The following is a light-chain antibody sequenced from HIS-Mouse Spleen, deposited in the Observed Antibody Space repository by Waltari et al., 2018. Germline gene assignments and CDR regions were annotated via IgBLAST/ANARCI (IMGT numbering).Light chain of an antibody. CDR3: SSYTSSSTV. V-gene: IGLV2-18*02. Sequence: QSALTQPPSVSGSPGQSVTISCTGTSSDVGSYNRVSWYQQPPGTAPKLMIYEVSNRPSGVPARFAGSTSGTTASLTIAGLQAEDEADYYCSSYTSSSTVFGTGTKVTVL. J-gene: IGLJ1*01. CDR1: SSDVGSYNR. CDR2: EVS.